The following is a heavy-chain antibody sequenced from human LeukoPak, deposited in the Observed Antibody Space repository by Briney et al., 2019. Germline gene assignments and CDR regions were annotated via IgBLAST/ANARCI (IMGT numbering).Heavy chain of an antibody. J-gene: IGHJ6*02. V-gene: IGHV3-33*01. CDR2: IWYDGSNK. D-gene: IGHD6-13*01. CDR1: GFTFSSYG. Sequence: PGGSLRLSCAASGFTFSSYGMHWVRQAPGKGLEWVAVIWYDGSNKYYADSVKGRFTISRDNSKNTLYLQMNSLRAEDTAVYYCARDDRSSWYYYYGMDVWGQGTTVTVSS. CDR3: ARDDRSSWYYYYGMDV.